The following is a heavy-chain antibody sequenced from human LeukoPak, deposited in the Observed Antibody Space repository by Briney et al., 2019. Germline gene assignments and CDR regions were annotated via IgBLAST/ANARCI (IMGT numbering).Heavy chain of an antibody. V-gene: IGHV3-21*01. CDR2: ISSSSSYI. D-gene: IGHD6-19*01. CDR1: GFTFSSYS. Sequence: GGSLRLSCAVSGFTFSSYSMNWVRQAPGKGLEWVSSISSSSSYIYYADSVKGRFTISRDNAKNSLYLQMNSLRAEDTAVYYCARLERGGSGWFEDFDYWGQGTLVTVSS. J-gene: IGHJ4*02. CDR3: ARLERGGSGWFEDFDY.